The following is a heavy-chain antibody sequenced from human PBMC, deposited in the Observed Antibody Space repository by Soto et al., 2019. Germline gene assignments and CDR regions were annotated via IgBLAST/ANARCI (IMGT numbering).Heavy chain of an antibody. V-gene: IGHV4-59*01. CDR3: ARVWGGAFDF. CDR1: GGSISSYY. J-gene: IGHJ3*01. CDR2: IYYSGST. D-gene: IGHD3-10*01. Sequence: SETLSLTCTVSGGSISSYYWSWIRQPPGKGLEWIGYIYYSGSTNYNPSLKSRVNIPVDTSKNQFSLKLSSVTSADTAVYYCARVWGGAFDFWGQGTMVTVSS.